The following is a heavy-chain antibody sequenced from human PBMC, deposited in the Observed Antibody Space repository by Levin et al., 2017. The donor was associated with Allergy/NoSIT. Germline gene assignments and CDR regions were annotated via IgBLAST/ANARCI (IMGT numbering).Heavy chain of an antibody. CDR3: ARHPTRWELLPGHYYGMDV. Sequence: RTSETLSLTCTVSGGSISSSSYYWGWIRQPPGKGLEWIGSIYYSGSTYYNPSLKSRVTISVDTSKNQFSLKLSSVTAADTAVYYCARHPTRWELLPGHYYGMDVWGQGTTVTVSS. CDR1: GGSISSSSYY. D-gene: IGHD1-26*01. V-gene: IGHV4-39*01. CDR2: IYYSGST. J-gene: IGHJ6*02.